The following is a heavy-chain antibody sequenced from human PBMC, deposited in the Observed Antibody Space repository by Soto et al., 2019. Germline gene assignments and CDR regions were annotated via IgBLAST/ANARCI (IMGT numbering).Heavy chain of an antibody. J-gene: IGHJ4*02. Sequence: PGGSLRLSCAASGFTFNIYAMSWVRQAPGKGLEWVSGISGSGDSTYYADSVKGRFTISRDNSKNTLYLQMNSLRAEDTAVYYCARLRADYYDSSGPFAYWGQGTLVTVSS. V-gene: IGHV3-23*01. CDR3: ARLRADYYDSSGPFAY. CDR1: GFTFNIYA. CDR2: ISGSGDST. D-gene: IGHD3-22*01.